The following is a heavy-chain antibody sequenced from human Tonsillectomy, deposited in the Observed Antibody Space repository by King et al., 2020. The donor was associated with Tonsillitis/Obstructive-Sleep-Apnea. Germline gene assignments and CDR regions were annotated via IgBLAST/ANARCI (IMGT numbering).Heavy chain of an antibody. CDR1: GFTFSSYW. D-gene: IGHD5-18*01. Sequence: VQLVESGGGLVQPGGSLRLSCAASGFTFSSYWMHWVRQAPGKGLVWVSRINSDGSSTSYADSVKGRFTISRDNAKNTLYLQMNSLRAEDTAVYYCAKGVDTRGWVWMDVWGKGTTVTVPS. V-gene: IGHV3-74*01. J-gene: IGHJ6*04. CDR3: AKGVDTRGWVWMDV. CDR2: INSDGSST.